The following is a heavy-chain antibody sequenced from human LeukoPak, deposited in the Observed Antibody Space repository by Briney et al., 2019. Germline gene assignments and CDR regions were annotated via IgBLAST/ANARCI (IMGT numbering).Heavy chain of an antibody. D-gene: IGHD2-21*01. Sequence: PGGSLRLSFAASGFTFSSYSMNWVRQAPGKGLEWVSSISSSSSYIYYADSVKGRFTISRGNAKNSLYLQMNSLRVEDTAVYYCAGDESGDNDAFDIWGQGTMVTVSS. V-gene: IGHV3-21*01. CDR2: ISSSSSYI. CDR1: GFTFSSYS. CDR3: AGDESGDNDAFDI. J-gene: IGHJ3*02.